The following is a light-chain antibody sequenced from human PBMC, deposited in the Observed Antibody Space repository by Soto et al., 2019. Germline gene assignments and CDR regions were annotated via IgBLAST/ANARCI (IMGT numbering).Light chain of an antibody. CDR2: RAS. J-gene: IGKJ2*01. V-gene: IGKV3-15*01. CDR1: QSISSD. CDR3: QQYNNWPRT. Sequence: ETVLTQSPATLSVSPGERATLSCRASQSISSDLAWYQYKPGQAPRLLIYRASTTATGIPVRFSGSGSGTEVTLTISSLQSEDFAVYYCQQYNNWPRTLGQGTKLEIK.